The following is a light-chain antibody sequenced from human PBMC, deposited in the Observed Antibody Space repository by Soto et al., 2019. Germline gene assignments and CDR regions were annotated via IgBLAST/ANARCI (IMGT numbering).Light chain of an antibody. CDR1: QSISSN. CDR3: QQSNSWPIT. Sequence: EIVMTHSPATLSVSPGERATLSCRASQSISSNLAWYQQKPGQAPRLLIYGASTRATGVPPTFSGSGSGTDFTLTISSLQSEDFAVYYCQQSNSWPITFGQGTRLEIK. J-gene: IGKJ5*01. V-gene: IGKV3-15*01. CDR2: GAS.